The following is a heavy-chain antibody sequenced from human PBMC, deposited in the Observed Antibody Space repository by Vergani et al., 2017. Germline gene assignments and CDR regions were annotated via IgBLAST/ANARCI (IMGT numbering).Heavy chain of an antibody. V-gene: IGHV3-30*18. Sequence: QVQLVESGGGVVQPGRSLRLSCETSGLMFNNYGMHWVRQAPGKGLEWVAVISSDGSNKHYADSVKGRFTISRDNSQTTVFLQMNSLRADDSAVYYCTKAGQYDSDNFHDSWGQGALVTVAS. CDR3: TKAGQYDSDNFHDS. D-gene: IGHD3-22*01. CDR1: GLMFNNYG. CDR2: ISSDGSNK. J-gene: IGHJ1*01.